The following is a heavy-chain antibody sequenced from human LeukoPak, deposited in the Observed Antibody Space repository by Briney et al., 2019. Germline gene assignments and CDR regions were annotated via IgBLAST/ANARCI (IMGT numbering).Heavy chain of an antibody. Sequence: SETLSLTCTVSGGSISSSSYYWGWIRQPPGKGLEWIGSIYYSGSTYYNPSLKSRVTISVDTSKNQFSLKLSYCARQRLTGYCIPPDYWGQGTLVTVSS. CDR2: IYYSGST. J-gene: IGHJ4*02. D-gene: IGHD3-9*01. V-gene: IGHV4-39*01. CDR1: GGSISSSSYY. CDR3: PPDY.